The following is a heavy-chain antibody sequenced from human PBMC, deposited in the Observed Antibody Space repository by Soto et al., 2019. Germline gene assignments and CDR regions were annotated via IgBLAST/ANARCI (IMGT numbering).Heavy chain of an antibody. CDR2: IHAGKGNA. CDR3: ASDVFYRCRTGSPSHVFEC. CDR1: GFTFTNYI. Sequence: ASVKVSCKTFGFTFTNYILFWVPQAPGQRLEWVGWIHAGKGNAESSEKFQGRVALTTQTSASTAYMEFSSLRSEDTAPYYSASDVFYRCRTGSPSHVFECWGQGCLVGVAS. D-gene: IGHD3-9*01. V-gene: IGHV1-3*01. J-gene: IGHJ4*02.